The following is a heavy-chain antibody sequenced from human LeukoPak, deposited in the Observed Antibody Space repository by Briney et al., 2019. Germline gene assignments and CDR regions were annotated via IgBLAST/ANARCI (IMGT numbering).Heavy chain of an antibody. CDR3: ARGFGITGTSLRP. CDR2: INHSGST. V-gene: IGHV4-34*01. J-gene: IGHJ5*02. D-gene: IGHD1-7*01. Sequence: SETLSLTCAVYGGSFSSYYWSWIRQPPGKGLEWVGEINHSGSTNYNPSLKSRVTISVDTSKIHLSLKLSSVTAADTAVYYCARGFGITGTSLRPWGQGTLVTVSS. CDR1: GGSFSSYY.